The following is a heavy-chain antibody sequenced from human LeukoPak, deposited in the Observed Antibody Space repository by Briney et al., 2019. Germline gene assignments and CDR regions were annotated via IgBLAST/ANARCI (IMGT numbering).Heavy chain of an antibody. V-gene: IGHV4-4*07. CDR3: ARDSLTIFGVVPIDY. CDR2: IYTSGST. CDR1: GGSISSYY. J-gene: IGHJ4*02. Sequence: PSETLSLTCTVSGGSISSYYWSWIRQPAEKGLEWIGRIYTSGSTNYNPSLKSRVTMSVDTSKNQFSLKLSSVTAADTAVYYCARDSLTIFGVVPIDYWGQGTLVTVSS. D-gene: IGHD3-3*01.